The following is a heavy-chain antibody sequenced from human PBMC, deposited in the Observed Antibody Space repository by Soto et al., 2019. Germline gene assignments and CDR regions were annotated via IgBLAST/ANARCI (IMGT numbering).Heavy chain of an antibody. CDR2: IYHSVST. CDR1: GDSISSGYW. D-gene: IGHD2-15*01. CDR3: ARTDNVGCYPY. J-gene: IGHJ4*02. V-gene: IGHV4-38-2*01. Sequence: PSETLSLTGAVSGDSISSGYWWAWSRQPAGGGLEWMGSIYHSVSTYYNPSLRRLVIISVDTSKNQFSLKMSSVTAADSAVYSCARTDNVGCYPYCGQVTLVTVSS.